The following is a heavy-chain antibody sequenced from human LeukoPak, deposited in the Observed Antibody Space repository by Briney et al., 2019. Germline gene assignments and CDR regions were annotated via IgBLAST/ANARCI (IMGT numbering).Heavy chain of an antibody. V-gene: IGHV3-30*02. CDR1: GFTFNKFG. Sequence: GGSLRLSCTASGFTFNKFGMHWVRRAPGKGLEWVAFIRYDGSYKYYGDSVKGRFTISRDNSKNTLYLQMNSLRAEDTAIYYCATLPVFPQMDVWGKGTTVTVSS. CDR2: IRYDGSYK. J-gene: IGHJ6*04. CDR3: ATLPVFPQMDV. D-gene: IGHD3-3*01.